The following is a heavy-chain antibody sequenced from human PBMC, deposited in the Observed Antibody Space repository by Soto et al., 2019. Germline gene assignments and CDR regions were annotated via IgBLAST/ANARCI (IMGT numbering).Heavy chain of an antibody. V-gene: IGHV2-5*02. J-gene: IGHJ5*02. Sequence: QITLKESGPTLVKPTQTLTLTCTCSGFSLSTNGVGVGWIRQAPGKALEWLAHIYWDDDKRYSPSLKSRLTITKDTSKSQVVLTMTNMDPVDTATYYCAHSKYGDYPKAIWFDPWGQGTLVTVSS. CDR2: IYWDDDK. D-gene: IGHD4-17*01. CDR1: GFSLSTNGVG. CDR3: AHSKYGDYPKAIWFDP.